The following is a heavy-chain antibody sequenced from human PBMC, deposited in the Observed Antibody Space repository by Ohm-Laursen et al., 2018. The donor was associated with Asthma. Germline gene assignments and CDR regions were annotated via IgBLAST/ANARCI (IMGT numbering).Heavy chain of an antibody. CDR2: IYYSGST. J-gene: IGHJ4*02. CDR3: ASAVAGMFDY. CDR1: GGSISSSNYY. D-gene: IGHD6-19*01. Sequence: SETLSLTCTVSGGSISSSNYYWGWIRQPPGKGLEWIGSIYYSGSTYYNPSLKSRVTISVDTSKNQFSLKLRSVTAADTAVYYCASAVAGMFDYWGQGTLVTVSS. V-gene: IGHV4-39*07.